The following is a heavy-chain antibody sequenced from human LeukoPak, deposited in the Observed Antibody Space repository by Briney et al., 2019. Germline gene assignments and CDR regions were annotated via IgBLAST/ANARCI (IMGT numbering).Heavy chain of an antibody. D-gene: IGHD6-6*01. CDR2: IYSGGST. J-gene: IGHJ4*02. CDR1: GFTVSSNY. Sequence: GGSLRLSCAASGFTVSSNYMSWVRQAPGKGLEWVSVIYSGGSTYYADSVKGRFTISRDNSKNTLYLQMNSLRAEDTAVYYCARGGFYVAARVFDYWGQGTLVTVSS. V-gene: IGHV3-53*01. CDR3: ARGGFYVAARVFDY.